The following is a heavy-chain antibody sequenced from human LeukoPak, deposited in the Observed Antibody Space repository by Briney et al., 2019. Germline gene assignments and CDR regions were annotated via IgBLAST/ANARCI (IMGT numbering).Heavy chain of an antibody. CDR3: AKDRHKTRSYSDFDY. CDR2: LSDGGGST. D-gene: IGHD1-26*01. V-gene: IGHV3-23*01. CDR1: GFTFSSYW. J-gene: IGHJ4*02. Sequence: PGGSLRLSCAASGFTFSSYWMSWVRQAPGKGLEWVSALSDGGGSTYYADSVKGRFTISRDNPKNTLYLQMNSLRAEDTAVYYCAKDRHKTRSYSDFDYWGQGTLVTVSS.